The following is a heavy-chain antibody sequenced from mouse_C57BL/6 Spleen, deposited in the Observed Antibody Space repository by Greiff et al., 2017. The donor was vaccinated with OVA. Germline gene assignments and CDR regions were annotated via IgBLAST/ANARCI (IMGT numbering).Heavy chain of an antibody. D-gene: IGHD2-3*01. CDR2: INPNNGGT. CDR1: GYTFTDYY. CDR3: ARRRGGYYVNFDY. J-gene: IGHJ2*01. Sequence: VQLQQSGPELVKPGASVKISCKASGYTFTDYYMNWVKQSHGKSLEWIGDINPNNGGTSYNQKFKGKATLTVDKSSSTAYMELRSLTSEDSAVYYCARRRGGYYVNFDYWGQGTTLTVSS. V-gene: IGHV1-26*01.